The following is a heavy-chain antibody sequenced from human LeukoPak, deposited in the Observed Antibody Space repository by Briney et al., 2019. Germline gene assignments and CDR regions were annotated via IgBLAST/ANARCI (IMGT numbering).Heavy chain of an antibody. CDR2: IYYSGST. J-gene: IGHJ6*02. D-gene: IGHD1-7*01. Sequence: SETLSLTCTVSGGSISSYYWSWIRQPPGKGLEWIGYIYYSGSTNYNPSLKSRVTISVDTSKNQFSLKLSSVTAADTAVYYCARDTELELRLPPNYYYYGMDVWGQGTTVTVSS. CDR1: GGSISSYY. V-gene: IGHV4-59*01. CDR3: ARDTELELRLPPNYYYYGMDV.